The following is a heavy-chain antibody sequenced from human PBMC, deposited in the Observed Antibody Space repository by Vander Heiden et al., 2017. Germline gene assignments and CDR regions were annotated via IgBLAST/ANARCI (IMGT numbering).Heavy chain of an antibody. Sequence: QVQLQESGPGLVQPSQTLSLTCTVSGGSISSGGYYWSWIRQHPGKGLEWIGYIYYSGSTYYNPSLKSRVTISVDTSKNQFSRKLSSVTAADTAVYYCARSLSEGNYYDSSGRFDYWGQGTMVTVSS. CDR2: IYYSGST. D-gene: IGHD3-22*01. CDR3: ARSLSEGNYYDSSGRFDY. CDR1: GGSISSGGYY. V-gene: IGHV4-31*03. J-gene: IGHJ4*02.